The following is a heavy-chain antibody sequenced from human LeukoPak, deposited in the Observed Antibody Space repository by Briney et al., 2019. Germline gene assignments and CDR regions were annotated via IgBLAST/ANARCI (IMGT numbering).Heavy chain of an antibody. CDR2: ISWNSGSI. CDR3: AKDHYSSGWYRGPVDY. J-gene: IGHJ4*02. CDR1: GFTFDDYA. D-gene: IGHD6-19*01. V-gene: IGHV3-9*01. Sequence: PGRSLRLSCAASGFTFDDYAMHWVRQAPVKGLEWVSGISWNSGSIGYADSVKGRFTISRDNAKNSLYLQMNSLRAEDTALYYCAKDHYSSGWYRGPVDYWGQGTLVTVSS.